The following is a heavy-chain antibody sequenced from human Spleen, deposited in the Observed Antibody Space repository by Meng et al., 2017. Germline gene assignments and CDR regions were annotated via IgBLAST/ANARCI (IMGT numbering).Heavy chain of an antibody. CDR1: GASMGDYS. Sequence: SETLSLTCSVSGASMGDYSWIWIRQPAGKGLEWIGRVYNTGFTNYNPSLKSRVTMSLDTSKNQFSLILTSVTAADTAMYYCARGPTEHSFDYWGQGTRVTVSS. CDR2: VYNTGFT. V-gene: IGHV4-4*07. D-gene: IGHD3-3*02. CDR3: ARGPTEHSFDY. J-gene: IGHJ4*02.